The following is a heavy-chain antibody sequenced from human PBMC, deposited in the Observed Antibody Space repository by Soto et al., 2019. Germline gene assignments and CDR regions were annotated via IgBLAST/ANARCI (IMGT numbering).Heavy chain of an antibody. J-gene: IGHJ5*02. CDR1: GFTFSSYA. V-gene: IGHV3-30-3*01. D-gene: IGHD4-4*01. Sequence: GGSLRLSCAASGFTFSSYAMHWVRQAPGKGLEWVAVISYDGSNKYYADSVKGRFTISRDNSKNTLYLQMNSLRAEDTAIYYCTKEHSNYADNWFDPWGQGTLVTVSS. CDR3: TKEHSNYADNWFDP. CDR2: ISYDGSNK.